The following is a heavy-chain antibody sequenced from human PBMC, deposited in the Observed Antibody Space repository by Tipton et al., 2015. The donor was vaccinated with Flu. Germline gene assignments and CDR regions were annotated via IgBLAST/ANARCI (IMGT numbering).Heavy chain of an antibody. J-gene: IGHJ4*02. D-gene: IGHD3-16*01. CDR1: GFTFNSYE. Sequence: SLRLSCEVSGFTFNSYEMNWVRQAPGKGLEWVSHISPSGSTKYYADSVKGRFTISRDNAKNSLYLQMNSLRSEDTAVCYCTRGFIRLCDYWGQGTLVTVSS. V-gene: IGHV3-48*03. CDR3: TRGFIRLCDY. CDR2: ISPSGSTK.